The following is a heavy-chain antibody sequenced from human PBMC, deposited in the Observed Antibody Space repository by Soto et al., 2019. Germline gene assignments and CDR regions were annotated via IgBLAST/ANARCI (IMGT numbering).Heavy chain of an antibody. CDR2: ISGSGGST. J-gene: IGHJ6*02. D-gene: IGHD2-2*01. Sequence: GGSLRLSCAASGFTFSSYAMSWVRQAPGKGLEWVSAISGSGGSTYYADSVKGRFTISRDNSKNSLYLQMNSLRTEDTALYYCAKDIGTRGYYYYYGMDVWGQGTTVTVSS. V-gene: IGHV3-23*01. CDR3: AKDIGTRGYYYYYGMDV. CDR1: GFTFSSYA.